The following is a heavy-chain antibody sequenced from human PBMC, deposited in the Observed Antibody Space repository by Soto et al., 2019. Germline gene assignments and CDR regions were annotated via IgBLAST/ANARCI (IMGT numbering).Heavy chain of an antibody. V-gene: IGHV3-21*01. CDR3: GRLRAQRFSPLYYMAV. CDR1: GFTFSSYS. CDR2: ISSSSSYI. D-gene: IGHD3-3*01. J-gene: IGHJ6*03. Sequence: GGSLRLSCAASGFTFSSYSMNWVRQAPGKGLEWVSSISSSSSYIYYADSVKGRFTISRDNAKNSLYLQMNSLRAEDTAVYYCGRLRAQRFSPLYYMAVWGKGTTVTVSS.